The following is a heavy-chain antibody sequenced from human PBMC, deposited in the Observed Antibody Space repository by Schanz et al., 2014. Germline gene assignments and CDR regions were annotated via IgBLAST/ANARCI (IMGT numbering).Heavy chain of an antibody. D-gene: IGHD2-8*01. V-gene: IGHV3-23*01. CDR2: ISASGGT. CDR3: AKIELNED. CDR1: GFAFSSFA. Sequence: EVQLMESGGGLVKPGGSLRLSCVASGFAFSSFAMTWVRQIPGKGLEWVSAISASGGTNYAESVKGRFAISRDNSKNTLYLQMTSLRAEDTAVYVCAKIELNEDWGQGTLVTVSS. J-gene: IGHJ4*02.